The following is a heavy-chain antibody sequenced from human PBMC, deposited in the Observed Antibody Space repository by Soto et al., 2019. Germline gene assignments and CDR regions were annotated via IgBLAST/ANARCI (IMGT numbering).Heavy chain of an antibody. J-gene: IGHJ6*03. CDR3: ARDEGYYYYYMDV. V-gene: IGHV4-39*02. CDR2: SYYSGST. CDR1: GGSISSSSYY. Sequence: QLQLQESGPGLVKPSETLSLTCTVSGGSISSSSYYWGWIRQPPGKGLERIGSSYYSGSTYYNPSRKSRVTISVDTSKHQFSLKLSSVTAADTAVYYCARDEGYYYYYMDVWGKGTTVTVSS.